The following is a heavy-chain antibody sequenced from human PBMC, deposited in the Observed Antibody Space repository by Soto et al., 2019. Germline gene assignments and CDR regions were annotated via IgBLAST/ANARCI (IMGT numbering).Heavy chain of an antibody. Sequence: QVQLVQSGAEVKKPGASVKVSCKGLGYNFIKYGINWVRQAPGQGLEWVGWISPYSAYTHSAQKFQGRLTLTTDTASTTAYMELRSLRSADTALYYCTREAIVVIPAAQPSHFDSWGQGTLVTVSS. D-gene: IGHD2-2*01. CDR3: TREAIVVIPAAQPSHFDS. V-gene: IGHV1-18*01. CDR1: GYNFIKYG. J-gene: IGHJ4*02. CDR2: ISPYSAYT.